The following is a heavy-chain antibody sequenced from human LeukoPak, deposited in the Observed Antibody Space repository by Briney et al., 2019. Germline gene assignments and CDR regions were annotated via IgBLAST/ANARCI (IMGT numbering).Heavy chain of an antibody. Sequence: GGSLRLSCAASGFTFSSYSMNWVRQAPGKGLEWVSSISSSSSYIYYADSVKGRFTISRDNAKNSLYLQMNSLRAEDTAVYYCARNRVVRGVTYYFDYWAREPWSPSPQ. J-gene: IGHJ4*02. D-gene: IGHD3-10*01. CDR3: ARNRVVRGVTYYFDY. CDR1: GFTFSSYS. CDR2: ISSSSSYI. V-gene: IGHV3-21*01.